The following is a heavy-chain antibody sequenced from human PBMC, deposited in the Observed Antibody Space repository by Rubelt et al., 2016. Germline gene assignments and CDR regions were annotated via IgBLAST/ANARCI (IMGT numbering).Heavy chain of an antibody. V-gene: IGHV1-18*01. D-gene: IGHD6-13*01. CDR2: ISAYNGNT. Sequence: QVQLVQSGAEVKKPGASVKVSCKASGYTFTSYGISWVRQAPGQGLEWLGWISAYNGNTNYAQKRQGRVTMTTDTSTRKAYMELRSLRADDTAGYYCASMYSSSWYRGWFDPWGQGTLVTVSS. CDR3: ASMYSSSWYRGWFDP. J-gene: IGHJ5*02. CDR1: GYTFTSYG.